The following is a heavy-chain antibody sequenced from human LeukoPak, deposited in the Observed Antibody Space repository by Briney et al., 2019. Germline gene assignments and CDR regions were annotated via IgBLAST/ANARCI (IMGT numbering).Heavy chain of an antibody. CDR3: ARDGGYCRSTSCQDSNWFDP. V-gene: IGHV3-33*01. J-gene: IGHJ5*02. CDR1: GXTFSNYG. D-gene: IGHD2-2*01. Sequence: GRSLRLSCAASGXTFSNYGVHWVRQAPGKGLEWVALIWYDGSEKYYAASVKGRFTISRDNSKNTLYLQMNILRAEDTAVYYCARDGGYCRSTSCQDSNWFDPWGQGTLVTVSS. CDR2: IWYDGSEK.